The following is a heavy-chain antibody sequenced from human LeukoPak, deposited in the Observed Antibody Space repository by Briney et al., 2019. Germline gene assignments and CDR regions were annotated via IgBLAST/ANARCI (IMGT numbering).Heavy chain of an antibody. D-gene: IGHD3-22*01. V-gene: IGHV4-4*02. CDR2: IYHSGST. Sequence: SGTLSLTCGVSGGSINSSNWWSCVRQPPGKGLDWIGEIYHSGSTNYNPSLNSRVTISVDKSKNQFPLKLSSVTAADTAVYYCARDYYDSSGNSYWYLDLWGRGTLVTVSS. J-gene: IGHJ2*01. CDR3: ARDYYDSSGNSYWYLDL. CDR1: GGSINSSNW.